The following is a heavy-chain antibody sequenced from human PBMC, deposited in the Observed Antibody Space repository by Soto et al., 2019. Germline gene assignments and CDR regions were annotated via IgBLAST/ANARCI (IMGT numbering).Heavy chain of an antibody. V-gene: IGHV4-39*01. CDR2: IYYSGST. CDR1: GGSISSSSYY. J-gene: IGHJ5*02. D-gene: IGHD6-13*01. Sequence: PSETLSLTCTVSGGSISSSSYYWGWIRQPPGKGLEWIGSIYYSGSTYYNPSLKSRVTISVDTSKNQFSLKLSSVTAADTAVYYCARHLKQQLARGWFDPWGQGTLVTVSS. CDR3: ARHLKQQLARGWFDP.